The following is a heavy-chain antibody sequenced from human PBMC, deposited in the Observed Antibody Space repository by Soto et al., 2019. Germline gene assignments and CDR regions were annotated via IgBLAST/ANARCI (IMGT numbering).Heavy chain of an antibody. CDR2: ISAYNGNT. CDR1: GYTFTSYG. CDR3: ARGDGVVVTAIPSDY. D-gene: IGHD2-21*02. Sequence: VRVSCKASGYTFTSYGISWVRQAPGQGLEWMGWISAYNGNTNYAQKLQGRVTMTTDTSTSTAYMELRSLRSDDTAVYYCARGDGVVVTAIPSDYWGQGTLVTVSS. V-gene: IGHV1-18*04. J-gene: IGHJ4*02.